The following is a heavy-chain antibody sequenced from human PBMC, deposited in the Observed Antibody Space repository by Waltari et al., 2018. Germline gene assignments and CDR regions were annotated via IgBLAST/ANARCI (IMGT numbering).Heavy chain of an antibody. CDR2: FYHSGNS. J-gene: IGHJ2*01. Sequence: QVQLQESGPGLVKPSETLSLTCAVSGYFISSGYNWGWIRQPPGKGLEWIGSFYHSGNSYYNPSLKSRVTISVDTSKNQFSLKLSSVTAADTAVYYCAREEGTPHYGDYWYFDIGGRGTLVTVSS. V-gene: IGHV4-38-2*02. D-gene: IGHD4-17*01. CDR1: GYFISSGYN. CDR3: AREEGTPHYGDYWYFDI.